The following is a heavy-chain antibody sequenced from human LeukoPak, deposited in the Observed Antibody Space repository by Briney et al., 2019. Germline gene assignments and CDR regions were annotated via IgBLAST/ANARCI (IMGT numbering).Heavy chain of an antibody. D-gene: IGHD2-2*01. J-gene: IGHJ6*03. CDR2: IKQDGSEK. Sequence: GGSLRLSCAASGFTFSSYWMSWVRQAPGKGLEWVANIKQDGSEKYYVDSVKGRFTISRDNAKNSLYLQMNSLRAEDTAMYYCASSYCSSTRCYYYYYYNMDVWGKGTTVTVSS. CDR1: GFTFSSYW. V-gene: IGHV3-7*01. CDR3: ASSYCSSTRCYYYYYYNMDV.